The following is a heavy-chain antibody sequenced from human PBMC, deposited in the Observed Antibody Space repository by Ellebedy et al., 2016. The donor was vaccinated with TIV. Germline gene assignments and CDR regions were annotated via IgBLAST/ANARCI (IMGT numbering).Heavy chain of an antibody. V-gene: IGHV4-59*08. CDR1: GGSISNYY. D-gene: IGHD3-10*01. CDR3: ARHFNSGTYPLDY. J-gene: IGHJ4*02. CDR2: IYCNGNT. Sequence: SETLSLTXTVSGGSISNYYWSWFRQPPGKRLEWIAYIYCNGNTNYNPSLKSRVTISVATSENQFSLRLTSVTAADTAVYYCARHFNSGTYPLDYWGPGTLVTVSS.